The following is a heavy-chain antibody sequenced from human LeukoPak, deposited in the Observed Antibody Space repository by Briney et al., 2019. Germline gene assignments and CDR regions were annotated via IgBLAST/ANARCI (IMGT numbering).Heavy chain of an antibody. Sequence: SVKVSCKASGFNFSSSAVQWVRQARGQRFEWIGWIGVGSGNTNYAERFQDRVTITRDMSTSTTYMELSSLRSEDTAVYYCAKWCEGELDYYYYYMDVWGKGTTVTVSS. CDR1: GFNFSSSA. V-gene: IGHV1-58*01. D-gene: IGHD2-8*01. J-gene: IGHJ6*03. CDR2: IGVGSGNT. CDR3: AKWCEGELDYYYYYMDV.